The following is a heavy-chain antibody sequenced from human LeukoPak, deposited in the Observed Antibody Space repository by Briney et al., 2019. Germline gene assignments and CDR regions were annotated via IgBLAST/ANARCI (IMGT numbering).Heavy chain of an antibody. J-gene: IGHJ5*02. CDR3: ARGLAVRGVISYWFDP. D-gene: IGHD3-10*01. V-gene: IGHV1-46*01. CDR1: GGTFSSYA. CDR2: INPSGGST. Sequence: GASVKVSCKASGGTFSSYAISWVRQAPGQGLEWMGIINPSGGSTSYAQKFQGRVTMTRDTSTSTVYMELSSLRSEDTAVYYCARGLAVRGVISYWFDPWGQGTLVTVSS.